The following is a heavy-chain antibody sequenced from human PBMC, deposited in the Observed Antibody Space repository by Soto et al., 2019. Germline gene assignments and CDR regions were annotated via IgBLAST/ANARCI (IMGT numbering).Heavy chain of an antibody. J-gene: IGHJ6*02. Sequence: GASVKVSCKASGYTFTSYDINWVRQATGQGLEWMGWMNPNSGNTGYAQKFQGRVTMTRNTSISTAYMELSSLRSEDTAVYYCASRGTIAAAGNDFYYYYGMDVWGQGTTVTVSS. V-gene: IGHV1-8*01. CDR3: ASRGTIAAAGNDFYYYYGMDV. D-gene: IGHD6-13*01. CDR2: MNPNSGNT. CDR1: GYTFTSYD.